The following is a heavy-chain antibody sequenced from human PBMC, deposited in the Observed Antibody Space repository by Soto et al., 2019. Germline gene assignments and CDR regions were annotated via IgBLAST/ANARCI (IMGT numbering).Heavy chain of an antibody. CDR3: ARDKAELELHWFDP. CDR1: GFTFSSYW. J-gene: IGHJ5*02. D-gene: IGHD1-7*01. Sequence: TGGSLRLSCAASGFTFSSYWMSWVRQAPGKGLEWVANIKQDGSEKYYVDSVKGRFTISRDNAKNSLYLQMNSLRAEDTAVYYCARDKAELELHWFDPWGQGTLVTVSS. V-gene: IGHV3-7*05. CDR2: IKQDGSEK.